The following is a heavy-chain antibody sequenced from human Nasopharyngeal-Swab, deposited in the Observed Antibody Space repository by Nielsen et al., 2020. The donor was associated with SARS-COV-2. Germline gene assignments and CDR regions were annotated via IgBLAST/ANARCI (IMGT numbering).Heavy chain of an antibody. CDR3: ARIDVVVPAAIQEGYYYGMDV. CDR2: IFSNDEK. J-gene: IGHJ6*02. Sequence: SGPTLVKPTETLTLTCTVSGFSLSNARMGVSWIRQPPGKALEWLALIFSNDEKSYSTSLKSRLTISKDTSKSQVVLTMTNMDPVDTATYYCARIDVVVPAAIQEGYYYGMDVWGQGTTVTVSS. CDR1: GFSLSNARMG. V-gene: IGHV2-26*01. D-gene: IGHD2-2*01.